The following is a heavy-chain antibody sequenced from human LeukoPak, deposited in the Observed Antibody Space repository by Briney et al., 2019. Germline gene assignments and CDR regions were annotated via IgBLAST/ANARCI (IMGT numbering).Heavy chain of an antibody. D-gene: IGHD5-18*01. V-gene: IGHV4-39*07. Sequence: TASETLSLTCRVSGASINSGSSYWGWIRQPPGKTLEWIGSIYSSGSTYYNPSLKSRVIIMIDTPKNHFSLTLSSVTAADTAVYYCARSDGYGLVGIWGQGTMVTVSS. CDR1: GASINSGSSY. CDR3: ARSDGYGLVGI. CDR2: IYSSGST. J-gene: IGHJ3*02.